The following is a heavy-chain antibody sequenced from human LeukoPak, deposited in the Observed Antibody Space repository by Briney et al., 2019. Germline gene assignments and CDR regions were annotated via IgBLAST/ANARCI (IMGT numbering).Heavy chain of an antibody. CDR3: ARWSGWASAFDI. J-gene: IGHJ3*02. Sequence: ASVKVSCKASGYTFTGYYMHWVRQAPGQGLEWMGWINPNSGGTNYAQKFQGRVTMTRDTSISTAYMELSRLRSDDTAVYYCARWSGWASAFDIWGQGTMVTVSS. CDR1: GYTFTGYY. D-gene: IGHD6-19*01. CDR2: INPNSGGT. V-gene: IGHV1-2*02.